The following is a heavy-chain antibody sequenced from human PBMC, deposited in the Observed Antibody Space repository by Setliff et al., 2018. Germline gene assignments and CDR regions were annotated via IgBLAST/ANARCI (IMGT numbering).Heavy chain of an antibody. D-gene: IGHD2-21*02. CDR2: IKGDGSEK. CDR3: ARAGLPYAADV. J-gene: IGHJ3*01. V-gene: IGHV3-7*01. CDR1: GFTFSTYW. Sequence: GGSLRLSCAASGFTFSTYWMTWIRQAPGKGLEWAANIKGDGSEKYYVDSVEGRFAISRDNAKNSLYLQMNSLRAEDTAVYYCARAGLPYAADVWGQGTKVTVSS.